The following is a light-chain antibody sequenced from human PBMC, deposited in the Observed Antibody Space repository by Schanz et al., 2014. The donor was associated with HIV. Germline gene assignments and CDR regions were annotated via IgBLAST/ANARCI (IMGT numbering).Light chain of an antibody. CDR3: QEYDVAPRT. Sequence: DIPMTQSPSSLSASVGDRVTITCRASQSISSYLNWYQQKPGKAPKLLIYAASTLQSGVPSRFSGSRSGTDYTLTISSLQPDDAASYYCQEYDVAPRTFGQGTKVEI. V-gene: IGKV1-39*01. J-gene: IGKJ1*01. CDR1: QSISSY. CDR2: AAS.